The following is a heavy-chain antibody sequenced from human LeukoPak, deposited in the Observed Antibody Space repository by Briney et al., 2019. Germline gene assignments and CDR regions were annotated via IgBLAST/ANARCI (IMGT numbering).Heavy chain of an antibody. V-gene: IGHV3-7*01. CDR1: GFTFSSHW. J-gene: IGHJ6*02. Sequence: GGSLRLSCEASGFTFSSHWMSWVRQAPGKGLEWVAIIKQDGSEKDYVDSVTGRFTISRDNAKNSLYLQMNSLRDEDTAVYYCVSDSSAWRYGMDVWGQGTTVTVSS. CDR2: IKQDGSEK. CDR3: VSDSSAWRYGMDV. D-gene: IGHD6-19*01.